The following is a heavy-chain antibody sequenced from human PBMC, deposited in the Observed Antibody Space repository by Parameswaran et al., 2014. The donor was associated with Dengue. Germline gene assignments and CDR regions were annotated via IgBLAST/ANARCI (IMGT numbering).Heavy chain of an antibody. J-gene: IGHJ6*02. D-gene: IGHD3-9*01. Sequence: VRQMPGKGLEWMGIIYPGDSDTRYSPSFQGQVTISADKSISTAYLQWSSLKASDTAIYYCARLSFDYQGGMDVWGQGTTVTVSS. CDR3: ARLSFDYQGGMDV. CDR2: IYPGDSDT. V-gene: IGHV5-51*01.